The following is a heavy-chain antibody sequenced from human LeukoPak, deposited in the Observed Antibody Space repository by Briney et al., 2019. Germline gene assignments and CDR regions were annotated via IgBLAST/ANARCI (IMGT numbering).Heavy chain of an antibody. CDR3: ARAPQLRAAAGTGLDY. V-gene: IGHV4-4*02. J-gene: IGHJ4*02. D-gene: IGHD6-13*01. CDR1: GGSISSSNW. CDR2: IYHSGST. Sequence: SGTLSLTCAVSGGSISSSNWWSWVRQPPGKGLEWIGEIYHSGSTNYNPSLKSRVTISVDKSKNQFSLKLSSVTAADTAVYYCARAPQLRAAAGTGLDYWGQGTLVTVSS.